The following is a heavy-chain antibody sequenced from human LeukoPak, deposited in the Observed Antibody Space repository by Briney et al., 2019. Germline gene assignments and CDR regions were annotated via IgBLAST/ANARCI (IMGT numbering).Heavy chain of an antibody. V-gene: IGHV1-2*04. D-gene: IGHD3-10*01. Sequence: ASVKVSCKASGYTFTGYYMHWVRQAPGQGLEWMGWINPDSGGTNYAQKFQGWVTMTRDTSISTAYMELSRLRSDDTAVYYCARDRRSHYYGSGTYYPDAFDIWGQGTMVTVSS. CDR1: GYTFTGYY. CDR3: ARDRRSHYYGSGTYYPDAFDI. J-gene: IGHJ3*02. CDR2: INPDSGGT.